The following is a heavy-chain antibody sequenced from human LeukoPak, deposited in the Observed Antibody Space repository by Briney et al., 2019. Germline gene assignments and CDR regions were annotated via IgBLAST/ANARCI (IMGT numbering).Heavy chain of an antibody. CDR3: ARDREVGFPYFDY. V-gene: IGHV4-38-2*02. CDR2: IYHSGST. CDR1: GYSISSGYY. D-gene: IGHD1-26*01. J-gene: IGHJ4*02. Sequence: SETLSLTCTVSGYSISSGYYWGWIRQPPGKGLEWIGSIYHSGSTYYNPSLKSRVTISVDTSKNQFSLKLSSVTAADTAMYYFARDREVGFPYFDYWGQGTLVTVSS.